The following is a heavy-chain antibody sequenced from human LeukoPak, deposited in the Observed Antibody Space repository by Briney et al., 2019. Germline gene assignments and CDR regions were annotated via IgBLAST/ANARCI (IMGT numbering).Heavy chain of an antibody. D-gene: IGHD3-22*01. CDR1: GYTFTGYY. Sequence: SVKVSCKASGYTFTGYYMHWVRQAPGQGLEWMGGNIPIFGTANYAQKFQGRVTITADESTSTAYMELSSLRSEDTAVYYCARGYTSGYPWYFDLWGRGTLVTVSS. CDR2: NIPIFGTA. J-gene: IGHJ2*01. V-gene: IGHV1-69*13. CDR3: ARGYTSGYPWYFDL.